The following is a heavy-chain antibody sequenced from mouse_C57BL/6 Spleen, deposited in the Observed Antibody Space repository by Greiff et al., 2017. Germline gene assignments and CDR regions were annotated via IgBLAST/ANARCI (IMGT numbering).Heavy chain of an antibody. D-gene: IGHD1-1*01. Sequence: QVQLQQPGAELVRPGSSVKLSCKASGYTFTSYWMHWVKQRPIQGLEWIGNIDPSDSDTHYNQKFKDKATLTVDKSSSTAYMQLSSLTSEDSAVYYCARGITTVVATDYFDYWGQGTTLTVSS. CDR3: ARGITTVVATDYFDY. J-gene: IGHJ2*01. CDR2: IDPSDSDT. V-gene: IGHV1-52*01. CDR1: GYTFTSYW.